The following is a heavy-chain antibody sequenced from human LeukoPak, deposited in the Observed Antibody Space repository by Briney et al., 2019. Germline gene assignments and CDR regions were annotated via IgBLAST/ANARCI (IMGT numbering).Heavy chain of an antibody. V-gene: IGHV3-74*01. Sequence: PGGSLRLSCAASGFTFSTYWMHWVRQAPGKGLVWVSRINDDGSSTSYGVSVEGRFTISRDNAKNTLYLQMNGLRVEDTAVYYCARALGDIRGQGTLVTVSS. CDR3: ARALGDI. J-gene: IGHJ4*02. CDR2: INDDGSST. CDR1: GFTFSTYW.